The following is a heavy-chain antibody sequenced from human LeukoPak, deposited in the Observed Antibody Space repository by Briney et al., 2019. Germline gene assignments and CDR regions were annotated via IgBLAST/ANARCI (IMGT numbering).Heavy chain of an antibody. CDR3: ARVVRWGRSGSPYYYYGMHL. D-gene: IGHD1-26*01. Sequence: SETLSLTCAVYGGSFSGYYWSWIRQPPGKGLEWIGEINHSGSTNYNPSLKGRVTISVGTSKNQFFLKLSSVTAADTAVYYCARVVRWGRSGSPYYYYGMHLWGPGTTVTVS. CDR2: INHSGST. CDR1: GGSFSGYY. J-gene: IGHJ6*02. V-gene: IGHV4-34*01.